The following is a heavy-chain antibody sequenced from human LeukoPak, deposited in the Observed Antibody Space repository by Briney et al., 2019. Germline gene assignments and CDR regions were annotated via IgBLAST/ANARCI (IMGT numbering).Heavy chain of an antibody. V-gene: IGHV4-39*01. CDR1: GGSISSSSYY. Sequence: SETLSLTCTVSGGSISSSSYYWGWIRQPPGKGLEWIGSIYYTRSTYYNPSLKSRVTISVDTSKNQFSLKLTSVTAADTAVYYCARGQFQRDYWGQGTLVIVSS. CDR2: IYYTRST. CDR3: ARGQFQRDY. J-gene: IGHJ4*02.